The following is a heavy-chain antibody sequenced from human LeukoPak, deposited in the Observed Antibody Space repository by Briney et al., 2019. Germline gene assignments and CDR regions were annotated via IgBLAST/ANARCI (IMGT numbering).Heavy chain of an antibody. CDR3: AKGRPATSYYYFDY. Sequence: GGSLRLSCVASGFSFSSYWMSWVRQAPGKGLEWVSAISGSGGSTYYADSVKGRLTISRDNSKNTLYLQMNSLRAEDTAVYYCAKGRPATSYYYFDYWGQGTLVTVSS. V-gene: IGHV3-23*01. D-gene: IGHD2-2*01. J-gene: IGHJ4*02. CDR1: GFSFSSYW. CDR2: ISGSGGST.